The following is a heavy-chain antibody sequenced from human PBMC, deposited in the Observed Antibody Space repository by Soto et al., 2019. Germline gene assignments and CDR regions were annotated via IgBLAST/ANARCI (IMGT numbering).Heavy chain of an antibody. V-gene: IGHV3-11*06. J-gene: IGHJ4*02. Sequence: QVQLVESGGGLVKPGGSLRLSCTASGFTFSDYYMNWIRQAPGKGLEWVSYISSSSSYTNDADSVKGRCTISRDNAKSTLDLQINRLRDEYTGVYYWARALRGWYYFDYWGQGTLVTVSS. CDR2: ISSSSSYT. CDR3: ARALRGWYYFDY. CDR1: GFTFSDYY. D-gene: IGHD2-15*01.